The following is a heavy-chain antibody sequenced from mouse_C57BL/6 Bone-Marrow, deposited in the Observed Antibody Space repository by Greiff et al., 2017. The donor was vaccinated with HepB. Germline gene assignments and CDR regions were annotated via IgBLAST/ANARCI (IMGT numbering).Heavy chain of an antibody. CDR3: AEGGFAY. CDR2: IYPRSGNT. V-gene: IGHV1-81*01. CDR1: GYTFTSYG. J-gene: IGHJ3*01. Sequence: QVQLKESGAELARPGASVKLSCKASGYTFTSYGISWVKQRTGQGLEWIGEIYPRSGNTYYNEKFKGKATLTADKSSSTAYMELRSLTSEDSAVYFCAEGGFAYWGQGTLVTVSA.